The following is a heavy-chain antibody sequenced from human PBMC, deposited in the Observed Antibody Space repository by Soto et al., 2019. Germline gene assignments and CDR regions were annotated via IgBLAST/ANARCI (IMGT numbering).Heavy chain of an antibody. CDR2: IYYSGST. CDR3: ARVKTYYDFWSGYQSSYNWFDP. CDR1: GGSISSYY. V-gene: IGHV4-59*01. J-gene: IGHJ5*02. Sequence: PSETLSLTCTVSGGSISSYYWSWIRQPPGKGLEWIGYIYYSGSTSYNPSLKSRVTISVDTSKNQFSLKLSSVTAADTAVYYCARVKTYYDFWSGYQSSYNWFDPWGQGTLVTAPQ. D-gene: IGHD3-3*01.